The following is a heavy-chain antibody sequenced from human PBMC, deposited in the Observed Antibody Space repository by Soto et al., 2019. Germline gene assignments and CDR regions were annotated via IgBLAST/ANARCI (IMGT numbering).Heavy chain of an antibody. CDR2: IRSKANSYAT. CDR1: GFTFSGSA. J-gene: IGHJ4*02. V-gene: IGHV3-73*02. CDR3: TRRDYYDSSGVDY. Sequence: EVQLVESGGGLVQPGGSLKLSCAASGFTFSGSAMHWVRQASGKGLEWVGRIRSKANSYATAYAASVKGRFTISRDDSKTTAYLQMNSLKTEDTAVYYCTRRDYYDSSGVDYWGQGTLVTVSS. D-gene: IGHD3-22*01.